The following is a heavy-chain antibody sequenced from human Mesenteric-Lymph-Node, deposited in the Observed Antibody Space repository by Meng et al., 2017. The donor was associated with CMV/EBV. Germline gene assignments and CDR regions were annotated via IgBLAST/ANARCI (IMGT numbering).Heavy chain of an antibody. J-gene: IGHJ4*02. V-gene: IGHV1-2*02. Sequence: ASVKVSCKASGYIFMGYYMHWVRQAPGQGLEWMGWINPNSGGTNYAQKFQGRVAMTRDTSISTAYMELSRLRSDDTAVFYCARDEVGATGGVFDYWGQGTLVTVSS. CDR1: GYIFMGYY. D-gene: IGHD1-26*01. CDR2: INPNSGGT. CDR3: ARDEVGATGGVFDY.